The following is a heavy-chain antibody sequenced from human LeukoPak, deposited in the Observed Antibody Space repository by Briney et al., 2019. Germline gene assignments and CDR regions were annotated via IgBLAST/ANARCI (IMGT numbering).Heavy chain of an antibody. V-gene: IGHV3-23*01. D-gene: IGHD3-9*01. CDR3: ARVVLTGYYNLFFDY. Sequence: GGSLRLSCAASGFTFSSHAMSWVRQAPGKGLEWVSAISTSGGSTYYADSVKGRFTISRDNSKNTLYLQMNSLRAEDTAVYYCARVVLTGYYNLFFDYWGQGTLVTVSS. J-gene: IGHJ4*02. CDR2: ISTSGGST. CDR1: GFTFSSHA.